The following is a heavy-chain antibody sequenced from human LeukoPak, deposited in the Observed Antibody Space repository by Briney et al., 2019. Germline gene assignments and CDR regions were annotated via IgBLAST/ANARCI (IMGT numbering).Heavy chain of an antibody. CDR3: AKKGVVVTIRREK. Sequence: GGSPRLSCAASGFTFSSYWMSWVRQAPGKGLEWVANIKQDGSEKYYVDSVKGRFTISRDNSKNTLYLQMNSLRAEDTAVYYCAKKGVVVTIRREKWGQGTLVTVSS. CDR1: GFTFSSYW. V-gene: IGHV3-7*03. J-gene: IGHJ4*02. D-gene: IGHD3-22*01. CDR2: IKQDGSEK.